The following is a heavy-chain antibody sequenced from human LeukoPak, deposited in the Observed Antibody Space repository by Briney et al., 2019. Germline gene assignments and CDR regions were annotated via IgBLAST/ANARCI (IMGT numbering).Heavy chain of an antibody. CDR3: AKSLLTAATGTGRAFDI. D-gene: IGHD1-1*01. J-gene: IGHJ3*02. CDR1: GFSFRDYP. Sequence: GGSLRLSCEAAGFSFRDYPMGWVRRASGKRLEWVSGISAGADVIFYADPVKGRFTISRDNSKNTLYLQMNSLRAEDSAEYYCAKSLLTAATGTGRAFDIWGQGTMVTVSA. V-gene: IGHV3-23*01. CDR2: ISAGADVI.